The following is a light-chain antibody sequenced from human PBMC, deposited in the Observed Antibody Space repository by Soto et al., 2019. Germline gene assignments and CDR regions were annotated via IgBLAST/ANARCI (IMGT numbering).Light chain of an antibody. Sequence: DIVMTQSPDSLAVSLGERAPINCKSSRSVSDSSNNENYFAWYQQRPRQPPKLLIYWASTRESGVPDQFSGSGSGTDVVLTSSSRLAEYVAVDYCQEYDTAQPTFGPGTKVDI. V-gene: IGKV4-1*01. CDR3: QEYDTAQPT. J-gene: IGKJ3*01. CDR1: RSVSDSSNNENY. CDR2: WAS.